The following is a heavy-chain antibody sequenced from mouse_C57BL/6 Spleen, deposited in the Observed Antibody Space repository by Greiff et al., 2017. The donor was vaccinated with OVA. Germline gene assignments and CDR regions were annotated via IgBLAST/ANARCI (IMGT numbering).Heavy chain of an antibody. Sequence: LVESGAELAKPGASVKLSCKASGYTFTSYWMHWVKQRPGQGLEWIGYINPSSGYTKYNQKFKDKATLTADKSSSTAYMQLSSLTYEDSAVYYCAIYYGSSYGYFDVWGTGTTVTVSS. CDR3: AIYYGSSYGYFDV. V-gene: IGHV1-7*01. CDR2: INPSSGYT. D-gene: IGHD1-1*01. J-gene: IGHJ1*03. CDR1: GYTFTSYW.